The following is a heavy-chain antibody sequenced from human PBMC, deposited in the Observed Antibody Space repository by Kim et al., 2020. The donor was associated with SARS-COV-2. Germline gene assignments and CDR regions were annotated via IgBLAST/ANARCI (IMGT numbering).Heavy chain of an antibody. J-gene: IGHJ2*01. V-gene: IGHV3-30*07. D-gene: IGHD5-18*01. CDR3: ARDPRYSSAADWYFDL. Sequence: DSVKGRFTISRDNSKNAVFLQMNSLRADDTAVYYCARDPRYSSAADWYFDLWGRGTLVTVSS.